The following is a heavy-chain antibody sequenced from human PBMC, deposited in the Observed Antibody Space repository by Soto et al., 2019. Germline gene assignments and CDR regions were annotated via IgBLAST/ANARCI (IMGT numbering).Heavy chain of an antibody. CDR1: GFTFSSYE. V-gene: IGHV3-48*03. CDR2: ISSSGSTI. CDR3: ARDLFTRYFDY. J-gene: IGHJ4*02. Sequence: PXGSLRLSFAAAGFTFSSYEMNWVRQAPGKGLEWVSYISSSGSTIYYADSVKGRFTISRDNAKNSLYLQMNSLRAEDTAVYYCARDLFTRYFDYWGQGSLVTVSS.